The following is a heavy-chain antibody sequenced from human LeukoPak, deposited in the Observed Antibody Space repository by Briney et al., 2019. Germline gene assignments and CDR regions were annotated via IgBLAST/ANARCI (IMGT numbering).Heavy chain of an antibody. J-gene: IGHJ4*02. D-gene: IGHD3-10*01. V-gene: IGHV4-38-2*01. CDR2: IYQSGST. Sequence: PSETLSLTCAVSGYSISRGYYWGWIRQPPGKGLEWIGSIYQSGSTNYNPSLKSRVTISVDTSKNQFSVNLSSVTAADTAVYYCARRVFPDYFDYWGQGTLVTVSS. CDR3: ARRVFPDYFDY. CDR1: GYSISRGYY.